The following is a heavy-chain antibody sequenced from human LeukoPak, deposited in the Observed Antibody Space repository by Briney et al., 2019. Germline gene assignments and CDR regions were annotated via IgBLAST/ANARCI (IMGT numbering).Heavy chain of an antibody. CDR3: ARDPYSSKAYYYYGMDV. CDR1: GGTFSSYA. CDR2: IIPIFGTA. J-gene: IGHJ6*02. D-gene: IGHD6-13*01. Sequence: ASVKVSCKASGGTFSSYAISWVRQAPGQGLEWMGGIIPIFGTANYAQKFQGRVTITADESTSTAYMELSSLRSEDTAVYYCARDPYSSKAYYYYGMDVWGQGTTVTVSS. V-gene: IGHV1-69*13.